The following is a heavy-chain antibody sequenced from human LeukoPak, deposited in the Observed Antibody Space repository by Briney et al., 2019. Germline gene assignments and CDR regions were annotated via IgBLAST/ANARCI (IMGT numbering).Heavy chain of an antibody. Sequence: SETLSLTCAVYGGSFSGYYWSWIRQPPGKGLEWIGEINHSGSTNYNPSLKSRVTISVDTSKNQFSLKLSSVTAADTAVYYCARLNDFRSGYPNYYYGMDVWGQGTTVTVSS. CDR3: ARLNDFRSGYPNYYYGMDV. D-gene: IGHD3-3*01. J-gene: IGHJ6*02. V-gene: IGHV4-34*01. CDR1: GGSFSGYY. CDR2: INHSGST.